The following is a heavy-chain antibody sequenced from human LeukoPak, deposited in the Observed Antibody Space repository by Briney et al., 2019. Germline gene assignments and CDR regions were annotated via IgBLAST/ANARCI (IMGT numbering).Heavy chain of an antibody. D-gene: IGHD2-21*02. CDR1: GFTFSGSA. Sequence: GGSLRLSCAASGFTFSGSAMHWVRQASGKGLEWVGRIRSKANSYATAYAASVKGRFTISRDDSKNTAYLQMNSLKTEDTAVYYRTRRVTGSDYWGQGTLVTVSS. CDR3: TRRVTGSDY. J-gene: IGHJ4*02. CDR2: IRSKANSYAT. V-gene: IGHV3-73*01.